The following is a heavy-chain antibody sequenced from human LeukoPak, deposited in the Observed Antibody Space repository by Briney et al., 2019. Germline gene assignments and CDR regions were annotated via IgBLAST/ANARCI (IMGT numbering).Heavy chain of an antibody. CDR3: ARRLKRMLRGVIRGSSDYYSHYYMDV. D-gene: IGHD3-10*01. V-gene: IGHV4-34*01. J-gene: IGHJ6*03. Sequence: SETLSLTCTVSGGSISSYYWNWIRQPPGKGLEWIGQISQSGSTNYNPSLKSRVSISLDTSKNQFSLKMSSVTAADTAVYYCARRLKRMLRGVIRGSSDYYSHYYMDVWGKGTTVTISS. CDR1: GGSISSYY. CDR2: ISQSGST.